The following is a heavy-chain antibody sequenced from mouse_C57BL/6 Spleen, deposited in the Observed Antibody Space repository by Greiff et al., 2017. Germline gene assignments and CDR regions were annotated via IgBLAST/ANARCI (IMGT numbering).Heavy chain of an antibody. CDR3: ARSYYSNYRFDY. CDR1: GYTFTSYT. J-gene: IGHJ2*01. D-gene: IGHD2-5*01. CDR2: INPSSGYT. Sequence: LQESGAELARPGASVKMSCKASGYTFTSYTMHWVKQRPGQGLEWIGYINPSSGYTKYNQKFKDKATLTADKSSSTAYMQLSSLTSEDSAVYYCARSYYSNYRFDYWGQGTTLTVSS. V-gene: IGHV1-4*01.